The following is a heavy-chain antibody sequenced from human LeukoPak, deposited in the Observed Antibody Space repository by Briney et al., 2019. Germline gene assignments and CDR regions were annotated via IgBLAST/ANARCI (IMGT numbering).Heavy chain of an antibody. CDR2: IIPIFGTA. J-gene: IGHJ4*02. Sequence: SVKVSCKASGGTFSSYAISWVRQAPGQGLEWMGGIIPIFGTANYAQKFQGRVTITADESTSTAYMELSSLRSEDTAVCYCARRRYYDYVWGSFDYWGQGTLVTVSS. CDR1: GGTFSSYA. D-gene: IGHD3-16*01. CDR3: ARRRYYDYVWGSFDY. V-gene: IGHV1-69*13.